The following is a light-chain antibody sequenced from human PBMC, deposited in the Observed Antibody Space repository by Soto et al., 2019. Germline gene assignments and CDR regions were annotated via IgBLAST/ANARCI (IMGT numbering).Light chain of an antibody. V-gene: IGLV3-1*01. J-gene: IGLJ1*01. CDR1: KLGDKY. CDR3: QAWDSSATYV. CDR2: QDT. Sequence: SYELTQPPSVSVSPGQTATITCSGDKLGDKYACWYQQKPGQSPLLVIYQDTKRPSGIPERFSGSNSGNTATLTISGTQAIDEADYYCQAWDSSATYVFGPGTKLTVL.